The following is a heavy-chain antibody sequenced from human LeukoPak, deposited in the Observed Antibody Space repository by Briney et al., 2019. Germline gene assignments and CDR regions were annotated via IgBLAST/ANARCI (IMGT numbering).Heavy chain of an antibody. V-gene: IGHV3-23*01. D-gene: IGHD3-10*01. Sequence: PGGSLRLSCAASGFTFSSYAMSWVRQAPGKGMEWVAAISGSGGSTYYADPVKGRFTIPRDNSKNTLYLQMNSLRAEDTAVYYCAKEWGVKYYYYGMDVWGQGTTVTVSS. CDR2: ISGSGGST. CDR3: AKEWGVKYYYYGMDV. J-gene: IGHJ6*02. CDR1: GFTFSSYA.